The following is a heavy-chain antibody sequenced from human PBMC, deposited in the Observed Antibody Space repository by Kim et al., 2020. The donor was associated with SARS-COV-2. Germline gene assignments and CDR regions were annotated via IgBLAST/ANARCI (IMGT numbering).Heavy chain of an antibody. CDR3: AKDLRPSRLRLNYDFWSGYLKYYFDY. Sequence: GGSLRLSCAASGFTFSSYAMSWVRQAPGKGLEWVSAISGSGGSTYYADSVKGRFTISRDNSKNTLYLQMNSLRAEDTAVYYCAKDLRPSRLRLNYDFWSGYLKYYFDYWGQGTLVTVSS. CDR2: ISGSGGST. CDR1: GFTFSSYA. D-gene: IGHD3-3*01. J-gene: IGHJ4*02. V-gene: IGHV3-23*01.